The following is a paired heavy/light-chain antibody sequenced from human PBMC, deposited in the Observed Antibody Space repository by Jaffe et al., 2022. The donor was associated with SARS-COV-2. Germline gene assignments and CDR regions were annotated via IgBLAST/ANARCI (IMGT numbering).Light chain of an antibody. Sequence: DIVMTQSPDSLAVSLGERATINCKSSQSILYSSNKKNYLAWYQQKPGQPPNLLIYWASMRESGVPDRFSGSGSGTDFTLTISSLQAEDVAVYFCQQYYSTPPTFGQGTRVELK. CDR2: WAS. CDR1: QSILYSSNKKNY. V-gene: IGKV4-1*01. J-gene: IGKJ1*01. CDR3: QQYYSTPPT.
Heavy chain of an antibody. D-gene: IGHD6-13*01. V-gene: IGHV3-7*01. J-gene: IGHJ4*02. CDR1: GFTFSSYW. CDR2: IKEDVSEK. Sequence: EVHLVESGGGLVQPGGSLRLSCAASGFTFSSYWMSWVRQAPGKGLEWVANIKEDVSEKYYVDSVKGRFTISRDNAKKSLYLQMNSLRAEDTAVYYCAREGYSSSWNRGLFFENWGQGTQVTVSS. CDR3: AREGYSSSWNRGLFFEN.